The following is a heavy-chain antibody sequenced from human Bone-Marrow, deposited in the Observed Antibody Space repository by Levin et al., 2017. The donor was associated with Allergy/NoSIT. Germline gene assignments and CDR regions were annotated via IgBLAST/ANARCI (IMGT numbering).Heavy chain of an antibody. CDR1: GYTFTSYY. CDR3: ARGTYYYDSSGPNWFDP. J-gene: IGHJ5*02. V-gene: IGHV1-46*01. CDR2: INPSGGST. D-gene: IGHD3-22*01. Sequence: PAASVKVSCKASGYTFTSYYMHWVRQAPGQGLEWMGIINPSGGSTSYAQKFQGRVTMTRDTSTSTVYMELSSLRSEDTAVYYCARGTYYYDSSGPNWFDPWGQGTLVTVSS.